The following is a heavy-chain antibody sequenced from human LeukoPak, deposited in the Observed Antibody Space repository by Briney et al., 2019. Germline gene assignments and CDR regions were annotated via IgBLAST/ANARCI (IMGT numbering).Heavy chain of an antibody. V-gene: IGHV4-39*01. J-gene: IGHJ3*01. D-gene: IGHD3-22*01. CDR1: GGSISSTSYY. CDR3: AKAGVRYFDSSGLYAFDF. Sequence: SETLSLTCAVSGGSISSTSYYWAWIRQPPGKGLEWIGTIYYSGSTYHNPSLKSRVTMSVDTSRDQFSLKLSSVDAADTAVYYCAKAGVRYFDSSGLYAFDFWGQGTTVTVSS. CDR2: IYYSGST.